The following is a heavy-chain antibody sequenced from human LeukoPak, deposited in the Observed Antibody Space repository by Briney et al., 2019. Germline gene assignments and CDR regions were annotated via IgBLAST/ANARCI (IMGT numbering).Heavy chain of an antibody. D-gene: IGHD2-21*01. J-gene: IGHJ5*02. CDR3: ARCPIRGGDCYSGWFDP. Sequence: PGGSLGLSCAASGFTFSSYSMNWVRQAPGKGLEWVSSISSSSSYIYCADSVKGRFTISRDNAKNSLYLQMNSLRAEDTAAYYCARCPIRGGDCYSGWFDPWGQGTLVTVSS. CDR1: GFTFSSYS. CDR2: ISSSSSYI. V-gene: IGHV3-21*01.